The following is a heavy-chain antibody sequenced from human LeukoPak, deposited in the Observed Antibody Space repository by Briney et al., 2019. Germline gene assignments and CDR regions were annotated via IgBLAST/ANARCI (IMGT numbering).Heavy chain of an antibody. CDR3: ARVLRGAAASFDH. V-gene: IGHV4-39*07. CDR2: IYYSGST. J-gene: IGHJ4*02. D-gene: IGHD6-13*01. CDR1: GGSISSSSYY. Sequence: PSETLSLTCTVSGGSISSSSYYWGWIRQPPGKGLEWIGSIYYSGSTYYNPSLKSRVTISVDTSKNQFSLKLSSVTAADTAVYYCARVLRGAAASFDHWGQGTLVTVSS.